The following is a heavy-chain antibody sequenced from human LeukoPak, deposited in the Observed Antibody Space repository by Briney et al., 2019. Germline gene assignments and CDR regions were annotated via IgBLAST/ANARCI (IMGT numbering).Heavy chain of an antibody. CDR1: GGSIRDFY. Sequence: SETLSLTCRVSGGSIRDFYWTWIRQPPGKGLEWIGYIYYTGTTNYSPSLRGRVIMSVDTSRNQFSLNLTSVTPADTAVYFCARLGDEIAVSGLKYYHYSHTHVWGSGTTVAVSS. J-gene: IGHJ6*03. CDR3: ARLGDEIAVSGLKYYHYSHTHV. V-gene: IGHV4-59*01. D-gene: IGHD6-19*01. CDR2: IYYTGTT.